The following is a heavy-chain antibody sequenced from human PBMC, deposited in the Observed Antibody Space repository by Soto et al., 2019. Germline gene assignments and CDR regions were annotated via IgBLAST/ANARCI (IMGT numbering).Heavy chain of an antibody. V-gene: IGHV3-15*07. Sequence: GGSLKLSCAASGFTFTNTWLNWVRQAPGKGLEWVGRIKRNADGATTDYAASVTGRFTTSRDDSQNTLSLQMNSLKVEDTAVYFCTTEIYPGPLVDTHDISGQGTRVTVSS. CDR3: TTEIYPGPLVDTHDI. D-gene: IGHD6-6*01. CDR2: IKRNADGATT. J-gene: IGHJ3*02. CDR1: GFTFTNTW.